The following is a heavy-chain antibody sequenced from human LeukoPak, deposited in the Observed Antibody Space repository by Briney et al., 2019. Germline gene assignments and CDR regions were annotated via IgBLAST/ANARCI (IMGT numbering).Heavy chain of an antibody. Sequence: SETLSLTCTVSGYSISSGYYWGWIRQPPGKGLEWIGSIYHSGSTYYNPSLKSRVTISVDKSKNQFSLKLSSVTAADTAVYYCARGIVVVVAAHSNWFDPWGQGTLVTVSS. V-gene: IGHV4-38-2*02. J-gene: IGHJ5*02. D-gene: IGHD2-15*01. CDR1: GYSISSGYY. CDR2: IYHSGST. CDR3: ARGIVVVVAAHSNWFDP.